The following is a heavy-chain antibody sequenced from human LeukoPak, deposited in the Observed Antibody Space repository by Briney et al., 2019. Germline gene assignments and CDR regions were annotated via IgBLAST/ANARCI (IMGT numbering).Heavy chain of an antibody. CDR2: ISYDGSNK. V-gene: IGHV3-30-3*01. Sequence: PGGSLRLSCAASGFTFSSYAMHWVRQAPGKGLEWVAVISYDGSNKYYADSVKGRFTISRDNSKNTLYLQMNSLRAEDTAVYYCARSSGSYYYGMDVWGQGTTVTVSS. J-gene: IGHJ6*02. CDR3: ARSSGSYYYGMDV. D-gene: IGHD1-26*01. CDR1: GFTFSSYA.